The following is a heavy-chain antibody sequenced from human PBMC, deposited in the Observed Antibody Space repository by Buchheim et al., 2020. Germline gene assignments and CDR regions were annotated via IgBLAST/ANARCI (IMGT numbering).Heavy chain of an antibody. Sequence: EVQLVESGGGLVQPGGSLRLSCAASGFTFSSYWMSWVRQAPGKGPEWVANIKQDGSEKYYVDSVKGRFTISRDNAKNSLYLQMNSLRAEDTAVYYCARGVYDFWSGYYTGWYYYYGMDVWGQGTT. CDR2: IKQDGSEK. J-gene: IGHJ6*02. CDR3: ARGVYDFWSGYYTGWYYYYGMDV. CDR1: GFTFSSYW. D-gene: IGHD3-3*01. V-gene: IGHV3-7*01.